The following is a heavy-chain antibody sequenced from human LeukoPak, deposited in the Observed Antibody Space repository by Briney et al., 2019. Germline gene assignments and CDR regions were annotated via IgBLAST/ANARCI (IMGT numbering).Heavy chain of an antibody. CDR3: AKESSSRGWYGPDY. Sequence: PGASLRLSCAASGFTFTRYAMTWVRQVPGRGLEWVSTITGDGDGAYYPDSVKGRFTTSRDNAKNTLYLQMNSLRADDTAVYYCAKESSSRGWYGPDYWGQGTLVTVSS. J-gene: IGHJ4*02. CDR1: GFTFTRYA. CDR2: ITGDGDGA. V-gene: IGHV3-23*01. D-gene: IGHD6-19*01.